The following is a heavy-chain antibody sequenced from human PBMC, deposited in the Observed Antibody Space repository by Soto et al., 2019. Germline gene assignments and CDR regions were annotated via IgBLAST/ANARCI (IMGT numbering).Heavy chain of an antibody. V-gene: IGHV3-48*03. Sequence: GVLRLSCAASGLPFSRYEMNWVRQAPGKGLEWISYISESGTSMYYADAVKGRFAISRDNAQNSLYLQMNSLRIEDTAVYYCARDQEVHDSRGHKIRAMDVWGQGTTVTVSS. CDR2: ISESGTSM. CDR3: ARDQEVHDSRGHKIRAMDV. J-gene: IGHJ6*02. CDR1: GLPFSRYE. D-gene: IGHD6-19*01.